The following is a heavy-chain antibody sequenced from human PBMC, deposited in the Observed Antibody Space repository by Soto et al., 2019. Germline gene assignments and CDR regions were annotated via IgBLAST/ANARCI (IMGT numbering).Heavy chain of an antibody. CDR2: IYYSGST. J-gene: IGHJ6*02. CDR3: ARDSMFDFWSGYYTRHYGMDV. Sequence: SETLSLTCTVSGGSISSYYWSWIRQPPGKGLGWIGYIYYSGSTNYNPSLKSRVTISVDTSKNQFSLKLSSVTAADTAVYYCARDSMFDFWSGYYTRHYGMDVWGQGTTVTVSS. D-gene: IGHD3-3*01. CDR1: GGSISSYY. V-gene: IGHV4-59*01.